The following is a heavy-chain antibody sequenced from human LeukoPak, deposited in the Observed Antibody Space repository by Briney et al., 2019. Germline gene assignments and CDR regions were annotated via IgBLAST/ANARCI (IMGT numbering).Heavy chain of an antibody. CDR2: IYYSGST. CDR1: GGSISSSSYY. J-gene: IGHJ4*02. Sequence: SETLSLTCTVSGGSISSSSYYWGWIRQPPGKGLEWIGSIYYSGSTYYNPSLKSRVTMSVDTSKNQFSLKLSSVTAADTAVYYCARDSSRGSDYWGQGTLVTVSS. D-gene: IGHD3-16*01. V-gene: IGHV4-39*07. CDR3: ARDSSRGSDY.